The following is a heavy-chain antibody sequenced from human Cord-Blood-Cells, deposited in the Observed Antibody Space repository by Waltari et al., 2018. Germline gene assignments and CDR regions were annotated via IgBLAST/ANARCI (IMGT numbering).Heavy chain of an antibody. CDR1: GFPLRSLW. J-gene: IGHJ3*02. V-gene: IGHV3-7*01. Sequence: EVQLVESGGGLGQPGGSLRLSWSASGFPLRSLWLDWVRQAPGKGLEWVANRKEDGSEKYYVDSVKCRFTISKDNAKNSLYLQMNSLRAEDTAVYYCARDRPHYLGAFDIWGQGTMVTVSS. CDR3: ARDRPHYLGAFDI. D-gene: IGHD7-27*01. CDR2: RKEDGSEK.